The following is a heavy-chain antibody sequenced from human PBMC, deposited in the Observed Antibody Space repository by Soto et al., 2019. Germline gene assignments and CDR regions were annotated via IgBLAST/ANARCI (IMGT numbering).Heavy chain of an antibody. Sequence: QVQLVESGGGVVQPGRSLRLSCAASGFTFSIYGMHWVRQAPGKGLEWVAVISYDGSNKFYADSVKGRFTISRDHPKNTLYLQMNSLRVEDTALYYCAKVAGPWNQRDDNWFDAWGQGTLVTVSP. D-gene: IGHD1-1*01. CDR2: ISYDGSNK. CDR3: AKVAGPWNQRDDNWFDA. CDR1: GFTFSIYG. J-gene: IGHJ5*02. V-gene: IGHV3-30*18.